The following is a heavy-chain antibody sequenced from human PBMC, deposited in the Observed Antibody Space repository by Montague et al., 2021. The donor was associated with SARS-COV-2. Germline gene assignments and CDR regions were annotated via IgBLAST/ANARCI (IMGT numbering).Heavy chain of an antibody. J-gene: IGHJ5*02. V-gene: IGHV4-39*01. CDR3: ARQKMGSVTIFGVVMHDRWFDQ. Sequence: SETLSPTSTVSGGSISSSSYYWGWIRQPPGKGLEWIGNIYYSGSTYYXPSLKSRVTISVDTSKNQFSLKLSSVTAADTAVYYCARQKMGSVTIFGVVMHDRWFDQWGQGTLVTVSS. D-gene: IGHD3-3*01. CDR2: IYYSGST. CDR1: GGSISSSSYY.